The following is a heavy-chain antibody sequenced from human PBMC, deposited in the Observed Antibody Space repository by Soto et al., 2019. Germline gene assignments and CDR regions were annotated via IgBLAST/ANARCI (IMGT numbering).Heavy chain of an antibody. J-gene: IGHJ4*02. CDR2: ISGSGGST. V-gene: IGHV3-23*01. D-gene: IGHD3-22*01. CDR3: AKVSLPPDYYDRLAYYFDY. CDR1: GFTFSSYA. Sequence: GGSLRLSCAASGFTFSSYAMSWVRQAPGKWLEWVSAISGSGGSTYYADSVKGRFTISRDNSKNTLYLQMNSLRAEDTAVYYCAKVSLPPDYYDRLAYYFDYWGQGTLVTVSS.